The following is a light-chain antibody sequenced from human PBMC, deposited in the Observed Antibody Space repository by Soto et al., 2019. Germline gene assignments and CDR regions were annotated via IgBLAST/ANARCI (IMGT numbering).Light chain of an antibody. CDR3: QSYYYSLSGFWV. CDR2: GNN. CDR1: SSNIGAGYD. V-gene: IGLV1-40*01. J-gene: IGLJ3*02. Sequence: QSVLTQPPSVSGAPGERVTISCSGSSSNIGAGYDVHWYQHLPRTAPKLLIYGNNNRPSGVPDRFSGSRSGTSASLAITGLQAEDEAAYYCQSYYYSLSGFWVFGGGTKLTVL.